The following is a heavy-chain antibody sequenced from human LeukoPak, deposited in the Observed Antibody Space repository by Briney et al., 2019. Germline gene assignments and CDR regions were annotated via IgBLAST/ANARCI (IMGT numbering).Heavy chain of an antibody. V-gene: IGHV4-39*01. Sequence: SETLSLTCTVSGGSISSVAYYWGWIRQPPGKGLEWIATIHNTGSTYYNPSLKSRITISIDASRNQITLELNSVTAADTAIYYCAKSHLGVPHDYWGQGTLVTVSS. J-gene: IGHJ4*02. CDR2: IHNTGST. D-gene: IGHD3-3*01. CDR1: GGSISSVAYY. CDR3: AKSHLGVPHDY.